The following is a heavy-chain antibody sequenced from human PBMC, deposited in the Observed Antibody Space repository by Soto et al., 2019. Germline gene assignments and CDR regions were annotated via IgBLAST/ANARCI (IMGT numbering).Heavy chain of an antibody. D-gene: IGHD2-15*01. Sequence: LSLSCAASGFTFSSYWMSWVRQAPGKGLEWVANIKQDGSEKYYVDSVKGRFTISRDNAKNSLYLQMNSLRAEDTAVYYCARDRRYCSGGSCYYWFDPWGQGTLVTVSS. J-gene: IGHJ5*02. V-gene: IGHV3-7*03. CDR2: IKQDGSEK. CDR1: GFTFSSYW. CDR3: ARDRRYCSGGSCYYWFDP.